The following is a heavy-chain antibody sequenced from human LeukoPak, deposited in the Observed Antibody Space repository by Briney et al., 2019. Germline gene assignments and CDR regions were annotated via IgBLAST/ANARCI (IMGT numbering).Heavy chain of an antibody. CDR3: AREKDYRSVNNWFHP. J-gene: IGHJ5*02. V-gene: IGHV3-33*01. D-gene: IGHD3-10*01. Sequence: GGSLRLSCAASGFTFSSYGMQWVRQAPGKGREWVAVIWYDGSNKYYADSVKGRFTISRENNKNTVYVQMDSQRAEDTAVYYCAREKDYRSVNNWFHPWGQGTLVTVSS. CDR1: GFTFSSYG. CDR2: IWYDGSNK.